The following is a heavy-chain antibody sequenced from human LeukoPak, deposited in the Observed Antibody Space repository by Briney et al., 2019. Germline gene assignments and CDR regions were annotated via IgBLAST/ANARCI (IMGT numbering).Heavy chain of an antibody. CDR2: IYYSGST. V-gene: IGHV4-39*01. D-gene: IGHD1-7*01. CDR1: GGSISSSSCY. CDR3: ARHGPTWNYGEIDY. J-gene: IGHJ4*02. Sequence: SETLSLTCXVSGGSISSSSCYWGWIRQPPGKGLEWIGSIYYSGSTYYNPSLKSRVTISVDTSKNQFSLKLSSVTAADTAVYYCARHGPTWNYGEIDYWGQGTLVTVSS.